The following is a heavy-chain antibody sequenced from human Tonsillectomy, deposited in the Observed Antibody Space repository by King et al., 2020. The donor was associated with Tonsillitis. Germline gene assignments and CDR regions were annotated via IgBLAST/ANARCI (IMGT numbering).Heavy chain of an antibody. CDR2: ISGSGSGT. V-gene: IGHV3-23*04. CDR1: GFTFSTYA. Sequence: VQLVESGGGLVQPGGSLRLSCATSGFTFSTYAMSWVRKAPGKGLVWVSAISGSGSGTYYADSVKGRFTISRDTSKNTLYLQMNSLRAEDTAVYYCAKDMYSTSSNFDSWGQGTLVTVSS. CDR3: AKDMYSTSSNFDS. D-gene: IGHD6-6*01. J-gene: IGHJ4*02.